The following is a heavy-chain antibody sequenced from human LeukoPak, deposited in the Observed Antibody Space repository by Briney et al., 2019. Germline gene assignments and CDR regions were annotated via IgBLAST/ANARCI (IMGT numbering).Heavy chain of an antibody. CDR2: ISAYNGNT. CDR1: GYTFTSYG. V-gene: IGHV1-18*01. J-gene: IGHJ4*02. Sequence: ASVTVSCKASGYTFTSYGISWVRQAPGQGLEWMGWISAYNGNTNYAQKLQGRVTMTTDTSTSTAYMELRSLRSDDTAVYYCASQADSSGRLLYWGQGTLVTVSS. D-gene: IGHD6-19*01. CDR3: ASQADSSGRLLY.